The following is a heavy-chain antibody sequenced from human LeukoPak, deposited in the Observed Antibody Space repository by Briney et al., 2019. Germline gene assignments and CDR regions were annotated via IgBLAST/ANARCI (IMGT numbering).Heavy chain of an antibody. CDR2: MSSGGTYI. CDR3: ARDRPTGASRLFVVQ. V-gene: IGHV3-21*01. D-gene: IGHD3-3*01. Sequence: GGSLRLSCAASRFIFSTYSMTWVRQAPGKGLEWVSSMSSGGTYIYYADSVRGRFTISRDNAKNSLSLVMKSLRAEDTAVYYCARDRPTGASRLFVVQWGQGTLVTVSS. J-gene: IGHJ4*02. CDR1: RFIFSTYS.